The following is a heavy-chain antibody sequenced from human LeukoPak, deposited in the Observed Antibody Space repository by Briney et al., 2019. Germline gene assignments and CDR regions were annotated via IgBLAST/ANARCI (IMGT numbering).Heavy chain of an antibody. J-gene: IGHJ6*03. Sequence: ASVKVSCKTSGYTFTGFFIHWVRLAPGQGLEGMGWINPKTGGTNYGQKFHGRVTMTRDTSVSTVYMELRRLRYDDTAVYYCARGREILVVPFYYYIDVWGRGTTVTVSS. V-gene: IGHV1-2*02. CDR2: INPKTGGT. D-gene: IGHD2-2*01. CDR1: GYTFTGFF. CDR3: ARGREILVVPFYYYIDV.